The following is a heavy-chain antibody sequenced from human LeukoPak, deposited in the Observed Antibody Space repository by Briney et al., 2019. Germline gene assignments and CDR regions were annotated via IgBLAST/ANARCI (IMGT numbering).Heavy chain of an antibody. D-gene: IGHD4-23*01. V-gene: IGHV4-30-2*01. CDR2: IHYTENT. Sequence: SQTLSLTCTVSGVSISSGGYSWSWIRQPPGKGLEWLAYIHYTENTSYNPSLESRVSISLDRSKNQFSLKLTSVTAADTAVYYCARSYGGNSPLYWGQGALVTVSS. J-gene: IGHJ4*02. CDR3: ARSYGGNSPLY. CDR1: GVSISSGGYS.